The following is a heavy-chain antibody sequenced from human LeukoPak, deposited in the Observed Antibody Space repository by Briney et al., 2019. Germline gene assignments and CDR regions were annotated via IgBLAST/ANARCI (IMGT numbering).Heavy chain of an antibody. CDR3: ARGGGWFGELRGYFQH. Sequence: SDPLSLTCAVYGGSFSGYYWSWLRQPPGKAPEWIGEINHSGSTNSNPSLKSRVTISVDTSKNQFSLKLSSVTAADTAVYYCARGGGWFGELRGYFQHWGQGTLVTVSS. V-gene: IGHV4-34*01. CDR2: INHSGST. J-gene: IGHJ1*01. D-gene: IGHD3-10*01. CDR1: GGSFSGYY.